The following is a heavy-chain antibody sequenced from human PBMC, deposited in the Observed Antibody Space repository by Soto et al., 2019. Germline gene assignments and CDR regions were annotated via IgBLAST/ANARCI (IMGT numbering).Heavy chain of an antibody. J-gene: IGHJ5*02. CDR1: GYTFTSYC. V-gene: IGHV1-18*04. Sequence: GASVQVSCKASGYTFTSYCTSSLRQAPGQGLEWMGWISAYNGNTNYAQKLQGRVTMTTDTSTSTAYMELRSLRSDDTAGDNCARDTVGSGYPDWFDPWGQGTLVTVSS. D-gene: IGHD3-22*01. CDR2: ISAYNGNT. CDR3: ARDTVGSGYPDWFDP.